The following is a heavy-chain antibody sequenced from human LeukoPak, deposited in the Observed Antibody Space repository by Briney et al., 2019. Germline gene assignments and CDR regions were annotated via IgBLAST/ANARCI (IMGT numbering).Heavy chain of an antibody. Sequence: GGSLRLSCSASLYPLRIYSTQGVHQTPGKGREWVAVISYDGSHKYYADSVKGRFTISRDNSKNTVYLQMRTLSLEATANIYGASAPDRLADIGGDYLDYWGQGTLVTVSS. J-gene: IGHJ4*02. V-gene: IGHV3-30*19. D-gene: IGHD2-21*01. CDR2: ISYDGSHK. CDR1: LYPLRIYS. CDR3: ASAPDRLADIGGDYLDY.